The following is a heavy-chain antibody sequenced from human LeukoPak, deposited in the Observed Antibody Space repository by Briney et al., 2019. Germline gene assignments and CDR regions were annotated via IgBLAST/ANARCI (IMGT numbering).Heavy chain of an antibody. J-gene: IGHJ4*01. D-gene: IGHD3-16*02. CDR3: TRGPLWGSYRRGIDY. V-gene: IGHV3-48*04. CDR2: SSEGATII. CDR1: GFIFSSYS. Sequence: GGSLRLSCTASGFIFSSYSMNWVRQAPGKGLEWISHSSEGATIIYYGDSVKGRFTISRDNAKNSLYLQMSNLKAEDTALYYCTRGPLWGSYRRGIDYWGHGTLVTVSS.